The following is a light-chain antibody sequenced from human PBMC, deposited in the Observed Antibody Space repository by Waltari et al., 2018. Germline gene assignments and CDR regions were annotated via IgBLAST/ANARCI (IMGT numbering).Light chain of an antibody. Sequence: QSFLDRHNEKNGLTGYHKNPGTPPKLLIYWASTRESGVPDRFSCSGSGTDFTLTISSLQAEDVAVYYCQQYYSTPTFGQGTKVEIK. V-gene: IGKV4-1*01. J-gene: IGKJ1*01. CDR2: WAS. CDR3: QQYYSTPT. CDR1: QSFLDRHNEKNG.